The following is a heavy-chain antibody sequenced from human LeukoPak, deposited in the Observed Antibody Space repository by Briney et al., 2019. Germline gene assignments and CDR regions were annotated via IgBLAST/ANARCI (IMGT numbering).Heavy chain of an antibody. CDR3: ASELAGIFDY. CDR1: GGSISSGSYY. D-gene: IGHD3-10*01. Sequence: SETLSLTCTVSGGSISSGSYYWSWIRQPAGKGLEWIGRIYTSGSTNYNPSLKSRVTISVDTSKNQFSLKLSSVTAADTAVYYCASELAGIFDYWGPGTLVTVSS. J-gene: IGHJ4*02. V-gene: IGHV4-61*02. CDR2: IYTSGST.